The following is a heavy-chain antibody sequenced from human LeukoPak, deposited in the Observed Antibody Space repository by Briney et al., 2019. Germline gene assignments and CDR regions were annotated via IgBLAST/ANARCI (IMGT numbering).Heavy chain of an antibody. D-gene: IGHD4-17*01. J-gene: IGHJ6*02. CDR2: IIPILGIA. Sequence: GASVKVSCKASGYTFTSYDINWVRQAPGQGLEWMGRIIPILGIANYAQKFQGRVTITADKSTSTAYMELSSLRSEDTAVYYCAREINYGDYATYYYYGMDVWGQGTTVTVSS. CDR3: AREINYGDYATYYYYGMDV. CDR1: GYTFTSYD. V-gene: IGHV1-69*04.